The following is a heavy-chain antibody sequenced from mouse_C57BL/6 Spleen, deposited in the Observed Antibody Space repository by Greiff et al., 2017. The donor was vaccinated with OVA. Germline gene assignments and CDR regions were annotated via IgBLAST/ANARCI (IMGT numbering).Heavy chain of an antibody. D-gene: IGHD2-4*01. CDR1: GFSLSTSGMG. CDR2: IYWDDDK. Sequence: QVTLKVCGPGILQSSQTLSLTCSFSGFSLSTSGMGVSWIRQPSGKGLEWLAHIYWDDDKRYNPSLKSRLTISKDTSRNQVFLKITSVDTADTATYYCARRENDYDGMDYWGQGTSVTVSS. J-gene: IGHJ4*01. CDR3: ARRENDYDGMDY. V-gene: IGHV8-12*01.